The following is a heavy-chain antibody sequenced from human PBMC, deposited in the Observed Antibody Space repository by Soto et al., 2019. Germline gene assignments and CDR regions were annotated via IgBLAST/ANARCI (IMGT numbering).Heavy chain of an antibody. CDR2: VNPIVGVS. CDR1: GDTFSSYT. V-gene: IGHV1-69*02. D-gene: IGHD3-10*01. Sequence: QVQLVQSGAEVKNPGSSVKVSCTASGDTFSSYTISWVRQAPGQGLEWVGRVNPIVGVSNSAQKFHGRVTITADKSTSKAYLYLTSLESEDTAVYYCATSYGSGSTHFDLWGQGTLVTVSS. CDR3: ATSYGSGSTHFDL. J-gene: IGHJ4*02.